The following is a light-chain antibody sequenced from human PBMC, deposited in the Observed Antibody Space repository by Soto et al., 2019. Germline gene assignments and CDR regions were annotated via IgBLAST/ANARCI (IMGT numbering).Light chain of an antibody. CDR2: KDS. V-gene: IGLV3-25*03. CDR3: QSADA. J-gene: IGLJ2*01. Sequence: SSELTQPPSVSVSPGQTARITCSGDALPKQYAYWYQQKPGQAPVLVIYKDSERPSGIPERFSGSSSGTTVTLTISGVQAEDEADYYCQSADAFGGGTKLTVL. CDR1: ALPKQY.